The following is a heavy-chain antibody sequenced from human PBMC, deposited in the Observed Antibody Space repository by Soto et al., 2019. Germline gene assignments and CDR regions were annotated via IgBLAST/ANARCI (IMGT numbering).Heavy chain of an antibody. V-gene: IGHV4-59*01. D-gene: IGHD6-13*01. Sequence: SETLSLTCSVSGGSISSYYWSWIRQPPGKGLEWIGYIYYSGSTNYNPSLKSRVTISVDTSKNQFSLKLSSVTAADTAVYYCARARPEQQLVSWGQGTLVTVSS. J-gene: IGHJ5*02. CDR2: IYYSGST. CDR3: ARARPEQQLVS. CDR1: GGSISSYY.